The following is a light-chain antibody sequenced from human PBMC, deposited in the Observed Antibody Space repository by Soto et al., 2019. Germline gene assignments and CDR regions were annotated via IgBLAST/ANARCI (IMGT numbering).Light chain of an antibody. V-gene: IGLV2-14*01. CDR3: SSYTTRNILVV. CDR2: EVN. J-gene: IGLJ2*01. Sequence: QSALTQPASVSGSPGQPITISCTGTSSDVGAYNYVSWYQLHPGKAPKLMIYEVNNRPSGVSHRFSGSKSGNTASLTFSGLQPEDEADYYCSSYTTRNILVVFGGGTKLTVL. CDR1: SSDVGAYNY.